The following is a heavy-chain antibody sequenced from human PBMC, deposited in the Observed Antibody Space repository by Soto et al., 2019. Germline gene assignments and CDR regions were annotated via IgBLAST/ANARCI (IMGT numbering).Heavy chain of an antibody. V-gene: IGHV1-3*05. CDR1: GYTFTGYA. CDR3: AGAVAVPADFDY. D-gene: IGHD6-19*01. CDR2: INAGNGNT. Sequence: QAQLVQSGAEEKKPGASVKVSCKASGYTFTGYAMHWVRQAPGQRLEWMGWINAGNGNTKYSQKFQGRVTITRDTSASTAYMERSSLRSEDTAVYYCAGAVAVPADFDYWGQGTLVTVSS. J-gene: IGHJ4*02.